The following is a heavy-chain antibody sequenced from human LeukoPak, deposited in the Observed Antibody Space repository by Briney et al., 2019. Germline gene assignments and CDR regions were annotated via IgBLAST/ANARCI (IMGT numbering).Heavy chain of an antibody. CDR1: GGSFSGYY. CDR3: ARSQNLPWRSDAFDI. V-gene: IGHV4-34*01. D-gene: IGHD3-10*01. J-gene: IGHJ3*02. CDR2: INHSGST. Sequence: SETLSLTCAVYGGSFSGYYWSWIRQPPGKGLEWIGEINHSGSTNYNPSLKSRVTISVDTSKNQFSLKLSSVTAADTAVYYCARSQNLPWRSDAFDIWGQGTMVTVSS.